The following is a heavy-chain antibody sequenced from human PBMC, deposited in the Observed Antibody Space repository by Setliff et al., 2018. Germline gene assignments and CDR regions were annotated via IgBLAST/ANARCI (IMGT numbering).Heavy chain of an antibody. V-gene: IGHV4-61*09. J-gene: IGHJ4*02. CDR2: IDRSGDT. CDR3: ARSLGSGSYYGSRPFHSDY. Sequence: SETLSLTCTVSGDSISTGINYWSWIRQPAGKGLEWIGHIDRSGDTNFNPSLKSRVTISGDRSKNQFSLELSSVTAADTAVYYCARSLGSGSYYGSRPFHSDYWGQGILVTVSS. CDR1: GDSISTGINY. D-gene: IGHD3-10*01.